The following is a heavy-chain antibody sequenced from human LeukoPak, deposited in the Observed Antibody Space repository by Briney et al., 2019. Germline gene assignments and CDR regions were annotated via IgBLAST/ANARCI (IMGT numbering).Heavy chain of an antibody. CDR2: ISAYNGNT. CDR1: GYTFTSNG. J-gene: IGHJ6*02. D-gene: IGHD6-13*01. Sequence: GASVKVSCMASGYTFTSNGISWVRQAPGQGLEWMGWISAYNGNTNYAQKVQGRVTMTTDTSTSTGYMELRSLRSDDTAVYYCARVAATIYWYYGMDVWGQGTTVTVPS. V-gene: IGHV1-18*01. CDR3: ARVAATIYWYYGMDV.